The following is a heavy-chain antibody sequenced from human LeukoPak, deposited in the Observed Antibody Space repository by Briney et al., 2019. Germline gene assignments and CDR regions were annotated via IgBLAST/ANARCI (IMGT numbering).Heavy chain of an antibody. CDR2: ISYDGSNK. Sequence: LSGRSLRLSCAASGFTFSSYAMHWVRQAPGKGLEWVAVISYDGSNKYYADSVKGRFTISRDNSKNTLYLQMNSLRAEDAAVYYCARVGLQDYFDYWGQGTLVTVSS. D-gene: IGHD4-11*01. J-gene: IGHJ4*02. CDR1: GFTFSSYA. CDR3: ARVGLQDYFDY. V-gene: IGHV3-30-3*01.